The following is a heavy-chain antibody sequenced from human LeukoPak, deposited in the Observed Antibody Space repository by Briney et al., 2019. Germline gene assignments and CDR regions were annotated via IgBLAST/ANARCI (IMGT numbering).Heavy chain of an antibody. V-gene: IGHV3-7*01. CDR3: AREGDAFDI. J-gene: IGHJ3*02. Sequence: GGSLRLSCAASGFSISNHYMSWVRQAPGKGLEWVANIKQDGSLRYYVESVKGRFAVSRDNAKNSVYLQMSSLRAEDTAVYYCAREGDAFDIWGHGTTVTVSS. CDR1: GFSISNHY. CDR2: IKQDGSLR.